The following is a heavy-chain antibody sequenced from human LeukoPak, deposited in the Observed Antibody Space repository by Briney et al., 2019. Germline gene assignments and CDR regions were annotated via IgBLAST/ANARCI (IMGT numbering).Heavy chain of an antibody. CDR2: ISGSGTGT. V-gene: IGHV3-23*01. CDR1: GFTFSSYA. CDR3: AKIRAVDSSGYYKYYFDY. J-gene: IGHJ4*02. Sequence: GGSLRLSCAASGFTFSSYAMSWVRQAPGKVLEWVSAISGSGTGTYYASSVKGRFTISRDNSKNTLYLQMNSLRAEDTAVYYCAKIRAVDSSGYYKYYFDYWGQGTLVTVSS. D-gene: IGHD3-22*01.